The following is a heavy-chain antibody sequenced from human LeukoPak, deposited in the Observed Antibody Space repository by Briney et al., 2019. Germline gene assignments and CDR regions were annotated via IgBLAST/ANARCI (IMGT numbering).Heavy chain of an antibody. D-gene: IGHD2-15*01. J-gene: IGHJ4*02. CDR1: GYTFTGYY. CDR2: ISAYNGNT. Sequence: GASVKVSCKASGYTFTGYYMHWVRQAPGQGLEWMGWISAYNGNTNYAQKLQGRVTMTTDTSTSTAYMELRSLRSDDTAVYYCARRYCSGGSCYSDLYYFDYWGQGTLVTVSS. CDR3: ARRYCSGGSCYSDLYYFDY. V-gene: IGHV1-18*04.